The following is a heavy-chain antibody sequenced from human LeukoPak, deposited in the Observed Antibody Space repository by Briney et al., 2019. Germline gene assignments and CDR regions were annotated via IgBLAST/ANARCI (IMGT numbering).Heavy chain of an antibody. CDR3: ARSPGSGTYYNVDY. D-gene: IGHD3-10*01. Sequence: GESLKISCQASGYIFTSNWIGWVRQMPGKGLESMGLIYPADSDTTYSPSFQGQVTISADKSISTAYLQWSSLKASDTAMYYCARSPGSGTYYNVDYWGLGTLVTVSS. J-gene: IGHJ4*02. CDR2: IYPADSDT. V-gene: IGHV5-51*01. CDR1: GYIFTSNW.